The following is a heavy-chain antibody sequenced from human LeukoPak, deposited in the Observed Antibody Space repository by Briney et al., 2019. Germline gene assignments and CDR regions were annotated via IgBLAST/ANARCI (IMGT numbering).Heavy chain of an antibody. V-gene: IGHV3-48*03. CDR3: ARAFQELPQLYYYYYMHV. CDR1: GFTFSSYE. J-gene: IGHJ6*03. D-gene: IGHD6-13*01. CDR2: ISSSGSTK. Sequence: GGSLRLSCAASGFTFSSYEMNWVRQAPGKGLEWVSYISSSGSTKYYADSVKGRFTISRDNAKNSLYLQTNSLRAEDTAVYYCARAFQELPQLYYYYYMHVWGKGTTVTVSS.